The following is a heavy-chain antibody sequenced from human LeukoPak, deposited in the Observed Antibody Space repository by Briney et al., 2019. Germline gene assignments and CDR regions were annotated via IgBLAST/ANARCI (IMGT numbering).Heavy chain of an antibody. J-gene: IGHJ4*02. CDR2: IIPILGIA. V-gene: IGHV1-69*04. CDR3: ARAPAMVRGPYYFDY. Sequence: SVKVSCKASGGTYSSYAISWVRQAPGQGLECMGRIIPILGIANYAQKFQGRVTITADKSTSTAYMELSSLRSEDTAVYYCARAPAMVRGPYYFDYWGQGTLVTVSS. CDR1: GGTYSSYA. D-gene: IGHD3-10*01.